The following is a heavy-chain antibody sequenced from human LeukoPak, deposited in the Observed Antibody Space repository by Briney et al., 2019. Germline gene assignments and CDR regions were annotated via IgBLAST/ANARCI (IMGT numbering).Heavy chain of an antibody. D-gene: IGHD5-18*01. CDR2: IIPIFGTA. CDR1: GGTFSSYA. J-gene: IGHJ4*02. CDR3: ARDRIRGYSYGITNYFDY. Sequence: SVKVSCKASGGTFSSYAISWVRQAPGQGLEWMGRIIPIFGTANYAQKFQGRVTITKDESTSSAYMELSSLRSEDTAVNYCARDRIRGYSYGITNYFDYWGQGTLVTVSS. V-gene: IGHV1-69*05.